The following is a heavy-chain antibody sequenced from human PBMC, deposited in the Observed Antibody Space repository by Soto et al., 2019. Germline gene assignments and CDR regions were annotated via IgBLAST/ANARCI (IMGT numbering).Heavy chain of an antibody. CDR2: INAGNGNT. D-gene: IGHD2-21*02. V-gene: IGHV1-3*05. CDR1: GYTFTSYA. CDR3: ARSIVVVTALDY. J-gene: IGHJ4*02. Sequence: QVQLVQSGAEEKKPGASVKVSCKASGYTFTSYAMHWVRQAPGQRLEWMGWINAGNGNTKYSQKFQGRVTITRDTSASTAYMELGSRRSEATAVYYCARSIVVVTALDYWGQGTLVTVSS.